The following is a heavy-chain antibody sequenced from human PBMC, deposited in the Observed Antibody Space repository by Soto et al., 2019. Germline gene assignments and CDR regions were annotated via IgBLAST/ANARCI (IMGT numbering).Heavy chain of an antibody. CDR1: GGSFSGYY. CDR3: ARHVSNDAFDI. CDR2: INHSGST. V-gene: IGHV4-34*01. Sequence: SETLSLTCAVYGGSFSGYYWSWIRQPPGKGLEWIGEINHSGSTYYNPSLKSRVTISVDTSKNQFSLKLSSVTAADTAVYYCARHVSNDAFDIWGQGTMVTVS. D-gene: IGHD3-10*02. J-gene: IGHJ3*02.